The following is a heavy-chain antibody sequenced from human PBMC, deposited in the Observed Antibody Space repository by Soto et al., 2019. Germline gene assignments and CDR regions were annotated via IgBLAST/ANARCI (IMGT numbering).Heavy chain of an antibody. J-gene: IGHJ4*02. Sequence: GGSLRLSCEVSGFTLTNQGVHWVRQAPGKGLEWEAVISNDGSNKYYDSVKGRFTISRDNSKNTVYLQMDSLRLEDTAVYYCAKDRTNTWSFDYWGQGTLVTVSS. D-gene: IGHD2-8*02. CDR2: ISNDGSNK. V-gene: IGHV3-30*18. CDR3: AKDRTNTWSFDY. CDR1: GFTLTNQG.